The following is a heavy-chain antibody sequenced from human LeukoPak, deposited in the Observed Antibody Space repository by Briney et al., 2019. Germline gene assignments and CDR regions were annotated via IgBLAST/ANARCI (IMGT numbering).Heavy chain of an antibody. CDR3: AKDGPSSRFDY. CDR2: ISYDGSNK. CDR1: GFTFSSYG. J-gene: IGHJ4*02. V-gene: IGHV3-30*18. D-gene: IGHD3-10*01. Sequence: GGSLRLSCAASGFTFSSYGMHWVRQAPGKGLEWVAVISYDGSNKYYADSVKGRFTISRDNSKNTLYLQMNSLRAEDTAVYYCAKDGPSSRFDYWGQGTPVTVSS.